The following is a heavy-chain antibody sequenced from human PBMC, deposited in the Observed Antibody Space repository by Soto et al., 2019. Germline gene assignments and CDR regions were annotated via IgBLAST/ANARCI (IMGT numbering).Heavy chain of an antibody. CDR3: AHAYGGTSWPSHAFPV. CDR2: IYWDDDK. Sequence: QITLKESGPTLVKPTQTLTLTCTFSGFSLSTDGVGVGWIRQPPGKALECLALIYWDDDKRYNPSLKTRLTITNXTXKXXVVRIMTNIDPEDTTTYYCAHAYGGTSWPSHAFPVWGKGKVVTVSS. CDR1: GFSLSTDGVG. D-gene: IGHD2-2*01. V-gene: IGHV2-5*02. J-gene: IGHJ3*01.